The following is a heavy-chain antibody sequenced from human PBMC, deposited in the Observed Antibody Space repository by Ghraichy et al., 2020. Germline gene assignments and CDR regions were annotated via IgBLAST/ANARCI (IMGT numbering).Heavy chain of an antibody. CDR2: IYYSGST. Sequence: SETLSLTCTVSGGSISSSSYYWGWIRQPPGKGLEWIGSIYYSGSTYYNPSLKSRVTISVDTSKNQFSLKLSSVTAADTAVYYCATRANHPGEEDAFDIWGQGTMVTVSS. V-gene: IGHV4-39*01. CDR1: GGSISSSSYY. D-gene: IGHD7-27*01. CDR3: ATRANHPGEEDAFDI. J-gene: IGHJ3*02.